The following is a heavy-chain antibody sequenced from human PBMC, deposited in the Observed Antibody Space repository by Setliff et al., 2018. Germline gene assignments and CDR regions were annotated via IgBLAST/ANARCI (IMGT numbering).Heavy chain of an antibody. Sequence: SETLSLTCTVTGGSINSGPYYWTWIRQSAGKGLEWLGQIYSKGSMNYNPSLKSRVTISADSSKSQFFLRLTSVTAADTAVYFCAREDGPNYYYYYMDIWGKGTTVTVSS. V-gene: IGHV4-61*09. CDR1: GGSINSGPYY. CDR3: AREDGPNYYYYYMDI. CDR2: IYSKGSM. D-gene: IGHD2-8*01. J-gene: IGHJ6*03.